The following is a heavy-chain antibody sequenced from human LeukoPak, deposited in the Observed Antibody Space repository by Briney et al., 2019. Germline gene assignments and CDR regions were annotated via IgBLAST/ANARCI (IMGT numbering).Heavy chain of an antibody. Sequence: SQTLSHTCAISGDSVSSNIAAWNWFRQSPSRGLEWLGRTYYRSRWTFEYAVSVRGRITFNSDTPKNQVSLHLTSVTPDDTALYYCARDLSAGADYWGQGILVTVFS. CDR3: ARDLSAGADY. CDR2: TYYRSRWTF. V-gene: IGHV6-1*01. D-gene: IGHD6-13*01. J-gene: IGHJ4*02. CDR1: GDSVSSNIAA.